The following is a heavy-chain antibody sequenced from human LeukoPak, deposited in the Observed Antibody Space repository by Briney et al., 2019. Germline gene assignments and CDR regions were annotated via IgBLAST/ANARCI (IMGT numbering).Heavy chain of an antibody. CDR2: IYTSGST. V-gene: IGHV4-4*07. CDR1: GGSISSYY. J-gene: IGHJ6*02. Sequence: SETLSLTCTVSGGSISSYYWSWIRQPAGKGLEWIGRIYTSGSTNYNPSLKSRVTMSVDTSKNQFSLKLSSVTDADTALYYCAREGTSTHRMDVWGQGTTVTVS. CDR3: AREGTSTHRMDV. D-gene: IGHD1-14*01.